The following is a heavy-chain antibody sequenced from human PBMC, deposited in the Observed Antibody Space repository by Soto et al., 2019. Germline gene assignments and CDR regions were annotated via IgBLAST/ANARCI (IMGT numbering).Heavy chain of an antibody. CDR2: IIPILGIA. CDR1: GYTFTRYA. J-gene: IGHJ4*02. D-gene: IGHD6-19*01. Sequence: SVKVSCKASGYTFTRYAMHWVRQAPGQGLEWMGRIIPILGIANYAQKFQGRVTITADKSTSTAYMELSSLRSEDTAVYYCARLTVAGTISPYWGQGTRVTVSS. V-gene: IGHV1-69*04. CDR3: ARLTVAGTISPY.